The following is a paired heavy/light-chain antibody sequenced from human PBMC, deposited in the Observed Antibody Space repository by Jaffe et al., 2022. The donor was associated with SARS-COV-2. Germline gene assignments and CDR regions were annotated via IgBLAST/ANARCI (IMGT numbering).Heavy chain of an antibody. Sequence: QVQLQESGPGLVKPSQTLSLTCTVSGASVDSGNFYYNWIRQPAGKGLEWIGRIYTTGSNFYSPSLKSRVTMSLDRSKNEVSLTLSSVTAADTAVYYCARDITIGTYAFDIWGPGTMVTVSS. CDR1: GASVDSGNFY. D-gene: IGHD1-1*01. J-gene: IGHJ3*02. CDR2: IYTTGSN. V-gene: IGHV4-61*02. CDR3: ARDITIGTYAFDI.
Light chain of an antibody. CDR1: RVLYSSNGENY. V-gene: IGKV4-1*01. CDR2: WAS. Sequence: DIVMTQSPDSLAVSLGERATINCRSSRVLYSSNGENYLAWYQQKPGQPPKLLIYWASTRQSGVPDRFTGSGSGTDFTLTISSLQAEDVAVYYCHQYYAVPMTFGPGTKVDMK. J-gene: IGKJ3*01. CDR3: HQYYAVPMT.